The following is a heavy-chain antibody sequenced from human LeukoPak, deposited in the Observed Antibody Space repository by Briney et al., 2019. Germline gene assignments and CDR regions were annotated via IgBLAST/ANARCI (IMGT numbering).Heavy chain of an antibody. V-gene: IGHV3-74*01. CDR1: GFSLNGYW. CDR3: IREIQVRASASLGY. D-gene: IGHD2-2*01. J-gene: IGHJ4*01. Sequence: GGSLRLSCAASGFSLNGYWMHWVRQAAGKGLVWVARMNSAGTTINYADSVKGRFTISRDNAGNALYLHMSSLRADHTAIYYCIREIQVRASASLGYWGQGTLLTVSS. CDR2: MNSAGTTI.